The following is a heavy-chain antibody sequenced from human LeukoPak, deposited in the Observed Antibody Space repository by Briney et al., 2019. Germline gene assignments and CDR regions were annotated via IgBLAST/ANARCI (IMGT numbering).Heavy chain of an antibody. J-gene: IGHJ4*02. CDR1: GGSFSGYY. CDR3: ARLSIFGVVIPIDY. D-gene: IGHD3-3*02. CDR2: INHSGST. V-gene: IGHV4-34*01. Sequence: SETLSLTCAVYGGSFSGYYWSWIRQPPGKGLEWIGEINHSGSTNYNPSLKSRVTISVDTSKNQFSLKLSSVTAADTAVYYCARLSIFGVVIPIDYWGQGTLVTVSS.